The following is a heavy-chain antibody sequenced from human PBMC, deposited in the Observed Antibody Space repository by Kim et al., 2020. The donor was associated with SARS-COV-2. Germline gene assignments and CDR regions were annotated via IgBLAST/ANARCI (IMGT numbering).Heavy chain of an antibody. Sequence: AASVKGRFTISRDDSKNTAYLQMNSLKTEDTAVYYCTRLACSSTSCMSPYWGQGTLVTVSS. CDR3: TRLACSSTSCMSPY. V-gene: IGHV3-73*01. D-gene: IGHD2-2*01. J-gene: IGHJ4*02.